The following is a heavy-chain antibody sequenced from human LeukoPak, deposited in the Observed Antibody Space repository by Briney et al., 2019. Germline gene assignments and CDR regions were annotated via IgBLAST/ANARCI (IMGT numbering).Heavy chain of an antibody. Sequence: GESLKISCKGSGYSFTSYWIGWVRQMPGKGLEWMGIIYPGDSDTRYNPSFQDQVTISADKSISTAYLQWSSLKASDTAMYYCARHHTTRSFDYWGQGTLVTVSS. CDR1: GYSFTSYW. CDR2: IYPGDSDT. D-gene: IGHD1-1*01. J-gene: IGHJ4*02. V-gene: IGHV5-51*01. CDR3: ARHHTTRSFDY.